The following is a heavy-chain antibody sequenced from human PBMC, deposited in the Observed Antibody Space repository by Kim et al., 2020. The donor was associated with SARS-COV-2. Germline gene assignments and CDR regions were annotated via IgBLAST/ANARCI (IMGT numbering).Heavy chain of an antibody. D-gene: IGHD4-17*01. Sequence: GGSLRLSCAASGFTFSNYEMNWVRQAPGKGLEWLSYISSSGSTIYYADSVKGRFTISRDNTKNSLYLQMNSLRAEDTAVYYCARDSATAVTSPYWGQGTLVTVSS. V-gene: IGHV3-48*03. J-gene: IGHJ4*02. CDR1: GFTFSNYE. CDR3: ARDSATAVTSPY. CDR2: ISSSGSTI.